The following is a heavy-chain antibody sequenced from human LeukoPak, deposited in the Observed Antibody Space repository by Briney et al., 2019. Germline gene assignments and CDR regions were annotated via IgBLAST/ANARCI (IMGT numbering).Heavy chain of an antibody. Sequence: GGSLRLSCAASGFTFGTYTMSWVRQAPGKGPEWVSYITGSSRTKSYADSVKGRFTISRDNAENSVYLQMNSLRAEDTAVCYCARPTSSGWYSHWGQGTMVTVSS. CDR2: ITGSSRTK. CDR1: GFTFGTYT. J-gene: IGHJ3*01. D-gene: IGHD6-19*01. V-gene: IGHV3-48*01. CDR3: ARPTSSGWYSH.